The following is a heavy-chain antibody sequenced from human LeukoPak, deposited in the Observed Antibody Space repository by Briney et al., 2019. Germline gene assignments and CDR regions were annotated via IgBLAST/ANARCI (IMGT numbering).Heavy chain of an antibody. CDR2: ISSSSSYI. Sequence: PGGSLRLSCAASGLIVSSNYMSWVRQAPGKGLEWVSSISSSSSYIYYADSVKGRFTISRDNAKNSLYLQMNSLRAEDTAVYYCARDIAAAAHSHALDIWGQGTMVTVSS. J-gene: IGHJ3*02. CDR1: GLIVSSNY. D-gene: IGHD6-13*01. CDR3: ARDIAAAAHSHALDI. V-gene: IGHV3-21*01.